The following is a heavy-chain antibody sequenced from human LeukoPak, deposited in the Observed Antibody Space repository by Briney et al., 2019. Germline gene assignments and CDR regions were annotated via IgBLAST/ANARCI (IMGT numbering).Heavy chain of an antibody. CDR3: ATYSGSYSSVDS. V-gene: IGHV4-39*07. D-gene: IGHD1-26*01. CDR2: IYYSGST. CDR1: GGSISSISYY. J-gene: IGHJ4*02. Sequence: PSETLSLTCTVSGGSISSISYYWGWIRQPPGKGLEWIGSIYYSGSTYYNPSLKSRVTISVDTSKNQFSLKLSSVTAADTAMYYCATYSGSYSSVDSWGQGTLVTVSS.